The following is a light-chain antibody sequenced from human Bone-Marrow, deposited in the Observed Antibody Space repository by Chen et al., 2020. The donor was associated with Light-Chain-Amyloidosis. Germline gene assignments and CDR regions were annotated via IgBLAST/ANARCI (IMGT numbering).Light chain of an antibody. V-gene: IGKV3-11*01. CDR3: QQRSNWPPAVT. J-gene: IGKJ4*01. CDR1: QSVSSY. Sequence: EIVLTQSPATLSLSPGERATLSCRASQSVSSYLAWYQQKPGQAPRLLIYDASNSATGMPARFSGSGYETDFTLTISSLEPEDFAVYYCQQRSNWPPAVTFGGGTKVEFK. CDR2: DAS.